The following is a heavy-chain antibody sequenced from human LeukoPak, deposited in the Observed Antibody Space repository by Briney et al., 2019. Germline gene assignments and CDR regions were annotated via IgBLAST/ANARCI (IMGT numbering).Heavy chain of an antibody. CDR3: ARVPVPPLLWFGELLGAFDI. V-gene: IGHV4-34*01. CDR1: GGSFSGYY. CDR2: INHSGST. D-gene: IGHD3-10*01. J-gene: IGHJ3*02. Sequence: SETLSLTCAVYGGSFSGYYWSWIRQPPGKGLEWIGEINHSGSTNYNPSLKSRVTMSVDTSKNQFSLKLSSVTAADTAVYYCARVPVPPLLWFGELLGAFDIWGQGTMVTVSS.